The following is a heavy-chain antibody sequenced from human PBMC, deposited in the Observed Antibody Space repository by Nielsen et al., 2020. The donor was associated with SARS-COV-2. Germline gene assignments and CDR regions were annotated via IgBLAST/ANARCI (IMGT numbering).Heavy chain of an antibody. CDR3: ARGYGEYYYDSSGYWGKTYYYYGMDV. J-gene: IGHJ6*02. V-gene: IGHV4-34*01. Sequence: SETLSLTCAVYGGSSSGYYWSWIRQPPGKGLEWIGEINHSGSTNYNPSLKSRVTISVDTSKNQFSLKLSSVTAADTAVYYCARGYGEYYYDSSGYWGKTYYYYGMDVWGQGTTVTVSS. CDR1: GGSSSGYY. D-gene: IGHD3-22*01. CDR2: INHSGST.